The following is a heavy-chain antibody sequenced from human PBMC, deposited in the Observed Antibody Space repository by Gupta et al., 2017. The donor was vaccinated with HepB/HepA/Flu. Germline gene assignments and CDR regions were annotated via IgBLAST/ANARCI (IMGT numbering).Heavy chain of an antibody. J-gene: IGHJ5*02. D-gene: IGHD1-26*01. CDR1: GGSISSSSYY. V-gene: IGHV4-39*01. CDR2: IYYSGST. Sequence: QLQLQESGPGLVKPSETLSLTCTVSGGSISSSSYYWGWIRQPPGKGLEWIGSIYYSGSTYYNPSLKSRVTISVDTSKNQFSLKLSSVTAADTAVYYCARLSTTWDELVGAMGMINWFDPWGQGTLVTVSS. CDR3: ARLSTTWDELVGAMGMINWFDP.